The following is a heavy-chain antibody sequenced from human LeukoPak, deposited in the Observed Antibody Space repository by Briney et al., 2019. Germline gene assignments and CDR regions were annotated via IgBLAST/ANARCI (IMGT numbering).Heavy chain of an antibody. J-gene: IGHJ4*02. D-gene: IGHD6-13*01. CDR2: ISGYNGNT. CDR1: GYTFTNYG. V-gene: IGHV1-18*01. Sequence: ASVTVSCKASGYTFTNYGISWVRQAPGQGLEWMGWISGYNGNTNYAQKLQDRVTLTTDTSTTTAYMELRTLRSDDTAVYYCARDILGYTSSWYRFDYWGQGSQVTVSS. CDR3: ARDILGYTSSWYRFDY.